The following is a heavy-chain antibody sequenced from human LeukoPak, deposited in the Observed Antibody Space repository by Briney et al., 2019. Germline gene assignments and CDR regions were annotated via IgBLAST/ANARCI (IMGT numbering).Heavy chain of an antibody. CDR2: IIPIFGTA. J-gene: IGHJ4*02. D-gene: IGHD6-13*01. V-gene: IGHV1-69*13. Sequence: GASVKVSCKASGGTFSSYAISWVRQAPGHGLEWMGGIIPIFGTANYAQKFQGRVTITADESTSTAYMELSSLRSEDTAVYYCARGFQPAAAGDYWGQGTLVTVSS. CDR1: GGTFSSYA. CDR3: ARGFQPAAAGDY.